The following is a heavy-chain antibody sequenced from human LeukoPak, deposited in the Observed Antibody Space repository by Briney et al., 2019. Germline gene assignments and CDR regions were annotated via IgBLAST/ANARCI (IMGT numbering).Heavy chain of an antibody. CDR1: GSTVNYW. CDR3: ASRGDLSWFGALRN. V-gene: IGHV3-7*01. Sequence: PGGSLRLSCVVSGSTVNYWMDWVRQAPGKGLEWVAFIKQDGSETYYLDSVKGRFSISRDNARNAVELHSNSLRSEDTAVYYCASRGDLSWFGALRNWSQGTRVTVSS. CDR2: IKQDGSET. J-gene: IGHJ4*02. D-gene: IGHD3-16*02.